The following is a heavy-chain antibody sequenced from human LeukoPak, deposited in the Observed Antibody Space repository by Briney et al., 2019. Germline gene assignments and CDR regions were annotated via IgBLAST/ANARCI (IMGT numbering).Heavy chain of an antibody. CDR3: ARHAYGDYLAYYFDY. CDR2: IYYSGST. CDR1: GGSISSYY. J-gene: IGHJ4*02. V-gene: IGHV4-59*08. Sequence: SETLSLTCPASGGSISSYYWSWIRRPPAKGLEWIGYIYYSGSTNYNPSLKSRVTISVDTSKNQFSLKLSSVTAADTAVYYCARHAYGDYLAYYFDYWGQGTLVTVSS. D-gene: IGHD4-17*01.